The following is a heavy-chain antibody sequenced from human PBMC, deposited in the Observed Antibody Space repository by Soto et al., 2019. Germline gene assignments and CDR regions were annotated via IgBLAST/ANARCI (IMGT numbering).Heavy chain of an antibody. J-gene: IGHJ4*02. D-gene: IGHD3-22*01. CDR1: GFTFSSYA. CDR2: ISGSGSNT. Sequence: GGSLRLSCAASGFTFSSYAMKWVRQAPGKGLEWVSGISGSGSNTDYADSVKGRFTISRDNSKNTLYLQMNSLRAEDTAVYYCAKTYDYETSGYYDWGQGTLVTVSS. V-gene: IGHV3-23*01. CDR3: AKTYDYETSGYYD.